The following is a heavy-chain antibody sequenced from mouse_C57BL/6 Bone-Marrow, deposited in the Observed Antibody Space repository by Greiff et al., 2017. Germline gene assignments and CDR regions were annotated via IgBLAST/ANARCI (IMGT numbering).Heavy chain of an antibody. J-gene: IGHJ4*01. CDR1: GYSFTGYY. Sequence: EVQLQESGPELVKPGASVKISCKASGYSFTGYYMNWVKQSPEKSLEWIGEINPSTGGTTYNQKFKAKATLTVDKSSSTAYMQLKSLTSEDSAVYYCAIADAMDYWGQGTSVTVSS. CDR3: AIADAMDY. CDR2: INPSTGGT. V-gene: IGHV1-42*01.